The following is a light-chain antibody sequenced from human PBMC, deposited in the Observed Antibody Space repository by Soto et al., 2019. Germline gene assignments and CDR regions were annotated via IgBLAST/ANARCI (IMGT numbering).Light chain of an antibody. Sequence: QSALTQPASVSGSPGQSITISCTGTSSDLGRYNYVSWYQQHPGKAPKLMIYEVSNRSSGVSSRFSGSKSGNTASLTISGLQAEDEADYYCSSYTSSSTLVFGTGTKVTVL. CDR2: EVS. V-gene: IGLV2-14*01. CDR1: SSDLGRYNY. J-gene: IGLJ1*01. CDR3: SSYTSSSTLV.